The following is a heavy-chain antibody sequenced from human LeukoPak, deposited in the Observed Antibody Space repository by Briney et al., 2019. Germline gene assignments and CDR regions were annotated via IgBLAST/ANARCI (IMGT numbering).Heavy chain of an antibody. CDR3: ARSGSSWYRFDY. V-gene: IGHV3-23*01. J-gene: IGHJ4*02. CDR1: GFTFSSYA. D-gene: IGHD6-13*01. CDR2: LSGSGSST. Sequence: PGGSLRLSCEASGFTFSSYAMSWVRQAPGKGLEWVSDLSGSGSSTYSAAPVKGRFTISRDNSKNTLFLQMNSLRAEDTAVYYCARSGSSWYRFDYWGQGTLVTVSS.